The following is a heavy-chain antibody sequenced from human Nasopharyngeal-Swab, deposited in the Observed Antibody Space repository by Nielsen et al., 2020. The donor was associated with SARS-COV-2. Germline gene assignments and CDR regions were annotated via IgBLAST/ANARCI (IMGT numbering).Heavy chain of an antibody. J-gene: IGHJ5*02. V-gene: IGHV3-23*01. CDR2: IDNRGGST. Sequence: GESLKISCAASGFTFSNYAMSWVRQAPGKGLEWVSAIDNRGGSTYYADSVKGRFTFSRDNSKNTVYLQMNSLRAEDTALYHCARPLSRDSTWTTEANWFDPWGQGTLVTVSS. CDR3: ARPLSRDSTWTTEANWFDP. CDR1: GFTFSNYA. D-gene: IGHD6-13*01.